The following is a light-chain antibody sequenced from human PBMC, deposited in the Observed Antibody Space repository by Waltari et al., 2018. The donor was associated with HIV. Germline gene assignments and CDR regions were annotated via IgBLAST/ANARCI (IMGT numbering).Light chain of an antibody. CDR2: SNN. CDR3: AAWDDSLNAWV. Sequence: QSVLTQPPSASGPPGQRDTISCSGSSSNIGSNYVYWYQQLPGTSPKLLIYSNNQRPSGVPDRISGSKSGTSASLAISGLQSVDEADYYCAAWDDSLNAWVFGGGTKLTVL. V-gene: IGLV1-44*01. J-gene: IGLJ3*02. CDR1: SSNIGSNY.